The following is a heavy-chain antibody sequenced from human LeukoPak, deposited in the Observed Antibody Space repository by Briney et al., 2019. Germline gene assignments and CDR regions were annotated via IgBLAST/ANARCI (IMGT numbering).Heavy chain of an antibody. V-gene: IGHV1-46*01. CDR2: VRPDGST. J-gene: IGHJ4*02. CDR3: ARGENGYNY. CDR1: GYTFTSYY. D-gene: IGHD5-24*01. Sequence: ASVKVSCKASGYTFTSYYIHWVRQAPGQGLEYMGRVRPDGSTAHAEKFQGRVTMTRDTSTSTVYMELSSLRSEDTAVYYCARGENGYNYWGQGTLVTVSS.